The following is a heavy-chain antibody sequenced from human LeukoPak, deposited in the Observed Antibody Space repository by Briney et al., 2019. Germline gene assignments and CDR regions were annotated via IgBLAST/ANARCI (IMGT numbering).Heavy chain of an antibody. V-gene: IGHV4-4*07. Sequence: SETLSLTCTVSGGSISSYYWSWLRQPAGKGLEWIGRIYTRGTTNHNPSLKRRVTMSIDKSKKQFSLKLTSVTAADTAVYYCARGGSGWYQEYYYYYMDVWGKGTTVTVSS. D-gene: IGHD6-19*01. CDR1: GGSISSYY. CDR2: IYTRGTT. CDR3: ARGGSGWYQEYYYYYMDV. J-gene: IGHJ6*03.